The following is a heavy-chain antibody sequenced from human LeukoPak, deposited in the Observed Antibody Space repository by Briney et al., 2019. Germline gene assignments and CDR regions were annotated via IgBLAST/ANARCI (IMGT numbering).Heavy chain of an antibody. CDR1: GFTFSSYG. Sequence: GGSLRLSCAASGFTFSSYGMHWVRQAPGKGLDWVAFIRYDGSNKYYADSVRGRFTISRDNSKNTLYLQTNSLRAEDTAVYYCAKESESYDSSGSTLDYRGQGTLVTVSS. D-gene: IGHD3-22*01. CDR2: IRYDGSNK. V-gene: IGHV3-30*02. CDR3: AKESESYDSSGSTLDY. J-gene: IGHJ4*02.